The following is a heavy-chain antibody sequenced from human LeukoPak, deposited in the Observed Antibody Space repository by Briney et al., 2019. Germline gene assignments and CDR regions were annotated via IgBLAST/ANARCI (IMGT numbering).Heavy chain of an antibody. D-gene: IGHD3-10*01. V-gene: IGHV1-18*01. CDR3: ARDSGMVRGTVDY. Sequence: ASVKVSCKPSGYTFSTYGITWVRQAPGQGLEWMGWISAYNANTNYAQKLQGRVTMTTDTSTSTAYMELRSLRSDDTAVYYCARDSGMVRGTVDYWGQGTLVTVSS. CDR1: GYTFSTYG. CDR2: ISAYNANT. J-gene: IGHJ4*02.